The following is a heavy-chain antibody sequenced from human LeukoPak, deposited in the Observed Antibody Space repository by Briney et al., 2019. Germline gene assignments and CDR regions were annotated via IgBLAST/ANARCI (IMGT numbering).Heavy chain of an antibody. CDR3: ARELSSGHYGPVDY. CDR2: INHSGST. V-gene: IGHV4-34*01. CDR1: GGSFSGYY. Sequence: SETLSLTCAVYGGSFSGYYWSWIRQPPGKGLEWIGEINHSGSTNYNPSLKSRVTISVDTSKNQFSLKLSSVTAADTAVYYCARELSSGHYGPVDYWGQGTLDTVSS. J-gene: IGHJ4*02. D-gene: IGHD3-22*01.